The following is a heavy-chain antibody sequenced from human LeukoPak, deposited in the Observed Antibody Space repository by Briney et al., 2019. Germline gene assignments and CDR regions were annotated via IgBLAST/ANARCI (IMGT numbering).Heavy chain of an antibody. J-gene: IGHJ6*03. V-gene: IGHV4-59*01. CDR1: GGSISSYY. Sequence: SGTLSLTCTVSGGSISSYYWSWIRQPPGKGLEWIGYIYYSGSTNYNPSLKSRVTISVDTSKNQFSLKLSSVTAADTAVYYCARAPYYYYMDVWGKGTTVTVSS. CDR3: ARAPYYYYMDV. CDR2: IYYSGST.